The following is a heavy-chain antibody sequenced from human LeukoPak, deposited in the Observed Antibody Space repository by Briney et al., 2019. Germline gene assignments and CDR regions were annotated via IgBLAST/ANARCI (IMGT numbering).Heavy chain of an antibody. Sequence: SETLSLTCTVSGGSISSYYWSWIRQPPGKGLEWIGYIYYSGSTNYNPSLKSRVTISVDTSKNQFSLKLSSVTAADTAVYYCAGTRITMVRGVKGNFDYWGQGTLVTVSS. CDR3: AGTRITMVRGVKGNFDY. D-gene: IGHD3-10*01. CDR1: GGSISSYY. V-gene: IGHV4-59*01. J-gene: IGHJ4*02. CDR2: IYYSGST.